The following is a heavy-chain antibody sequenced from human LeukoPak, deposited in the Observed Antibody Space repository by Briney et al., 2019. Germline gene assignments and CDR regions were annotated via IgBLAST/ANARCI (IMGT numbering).Heavy chain of an antibody. Sequence: GGSLRLSCAASGFTFSSYAMSWVRQAPGEGLEWVSLIRGSGDNTYYADSVKGRFTIARDNSKNTLHLQMNSLRAEDTAVYYCAKLSDNYYYYGMDVWGQGTTVTVSS. CDR1: GFTFSSYA. V-gene: IGHV3-23*01. D-gene: IGHD5-24*01. CDR2: IRGSGDNT. CDR3: AKLSDNYYYYGMDV. J-gene: IGHJ6*02.